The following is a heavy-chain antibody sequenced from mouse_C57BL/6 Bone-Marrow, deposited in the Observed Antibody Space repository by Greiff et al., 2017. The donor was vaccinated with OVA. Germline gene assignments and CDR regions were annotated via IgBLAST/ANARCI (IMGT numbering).Heavy chain of an antibody. V-gene: IGHV1-62-2*01. CDR3: ARHEEEGAYSSGSSPYAMAY. J-gene: IGHJ4*01. Sequence: QVQLQQSGAELVKPGASVKLSCKASGYTFTEYTIHWVKQRSGQGLEWIGWFYPGSGSIKYNEKFKDKATLTADKSSSTVYMELSRLTSEDSAVYFCARHEEEGAYSSGSSPYAMAYWGQGTSVTVSS. CDR2: FYPGSGSI. CDR1: GYTFTEYT. D-gene: IGHD1-1*01.